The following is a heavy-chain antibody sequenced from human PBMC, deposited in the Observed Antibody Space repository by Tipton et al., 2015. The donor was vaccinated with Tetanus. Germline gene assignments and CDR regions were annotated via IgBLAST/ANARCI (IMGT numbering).Heavy chain of an antibody. V-gene: IGHV3-11*01. CDR2: ITSSGSTV. Sequence: SLRLSCEASGFTFSDYYMSWIRQAPGKGLEWVSYITSSGSTVYYADSVEGRFTISRDNAKNSVYLQMDSLRAEDTAVYYCATAGGLGYDSSGYSPFDYWGQGTLVTVSS. D-gene: IGHD3-22*01. CDR1: GFTFSDYY. J-gene: IGHJ4*02. CDR3: ATAGGLGYDSSGYSPFDY.